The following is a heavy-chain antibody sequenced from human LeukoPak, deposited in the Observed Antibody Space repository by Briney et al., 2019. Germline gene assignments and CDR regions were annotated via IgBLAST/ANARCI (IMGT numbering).Heavy chain of an antibody. Sequence: ASVKVSCKASGHTFTSYNINWVRQATGQGLEWMGWMNPNSGNTAYAQKFQGRVTMTRNTSISTAYMELSSLRSEDTAVYYCAREDYYDSGSFDPWGQGTLVTVSS. D-gene: IGHD3-22*01. CDR3: AREDYYDSGSFDP. CDR1: GHTFTSYN. V-gene: IGHV1-8*02. CDR2: MNPNSGNT. J-gene: IGHJ5*02.